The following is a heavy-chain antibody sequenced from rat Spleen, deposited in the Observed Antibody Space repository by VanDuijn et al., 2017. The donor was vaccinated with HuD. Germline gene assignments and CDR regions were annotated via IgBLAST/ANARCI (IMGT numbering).Heavy chain of an antibody. CDR3: TRRQQPYYFDY. Sequence: EVQVVESGGGLVQPKESLKISCATSGFTFSNAAMYWVRQAPGKGLEWVASITNASGRIYYPDSVRGRFTISRDPAQNTLYLQMNSLRSEDTATYYCTRRQQPYYFDYWGRGIMVTVSS. CDR1: GFTFSNAA. V-gene: IGHV5-31*01. J-gene: IGHJ2*01. D-gene: IGHD1-10*01. CDR2: ITNASGRI.